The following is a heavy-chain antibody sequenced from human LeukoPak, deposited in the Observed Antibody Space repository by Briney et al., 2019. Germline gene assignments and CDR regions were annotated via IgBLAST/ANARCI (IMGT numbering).Heavy chain of an antibody. CDR1: GGTFSSYA. J-gene: IGHJ4*02. D-gene: IGHD6-13*01. Sequence: GASVKVSCKASGGTFSSYAIGWVRQAPGQGLEWMGRIIPILGIANYAQKFQGRVTITADKSTSTAYMELSSLRSEDTAVYYCARKAPGIAAAGTGFDYWGQGTLVTVSS. CDR2: IIPILGIA. CDR3: ARKAPGIAAAGTGFDY. V-gene: IGHV1-69*04.